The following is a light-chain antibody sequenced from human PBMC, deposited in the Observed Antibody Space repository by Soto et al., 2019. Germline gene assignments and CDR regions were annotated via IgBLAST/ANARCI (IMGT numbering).Light chain of an antibody. CDR3: MQATQFPWT. J-gene: IGKJ1*01. CDR2: KIS. CDR1: ESLAHSDGNTY. V-gene: IGKV2-24*01. Sequence: EIVMTQTPLSSGVTLGQPASIYCRSSESLAHSDGNTYLSWLHQRPGQPPRLLIYKISNRFSGVTDRFNGSGAGTDFTLKVSRVEPEDVGTYSCMQATQFPWTFGQGTKVDIK.